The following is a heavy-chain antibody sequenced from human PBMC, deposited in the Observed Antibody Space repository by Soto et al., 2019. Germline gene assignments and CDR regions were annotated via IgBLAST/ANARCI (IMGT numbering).Heavy chain of an antibody. CDR2: ISYDGNNK. V-gene: IGHV3-30-3*01. J-gene: IGHJ4*02. CDR3: ARDLSGSTNVDY. Sequence: QVQLVESGGGVVQPGRSLGLLCAASGFTFSSYAIHWVRQAPGKGLEWVAVISYDGNNKYYADSVKGRFTISRDNFKNPVYLQMDSLRGEDTAVYYCARDLSGSTNVDYWGQGTLVTVSS. CDR1: GFTFSSYA. D-gene: IGHD1-26*01.